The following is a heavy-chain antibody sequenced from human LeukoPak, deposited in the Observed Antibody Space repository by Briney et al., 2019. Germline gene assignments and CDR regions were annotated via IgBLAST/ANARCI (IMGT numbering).Heavy chain of an antibody. D-gene: IGHD6-19*01. Sequence: GGSLRLSCAASGFTFSSYAMHWVRQAPGKGLEWVAVISYDGSNKYYADSVKGRFTISRDNSKNTLYLQMNSLRAEDTAAYYCAVANPYTSGWYYFDYWGQGTLVTVSS. J-gene: IGHJ4*02. CDR3: AVANPYTSGWYYFDY. V-gene: IGHV3-30*14. CDR2: ISYDGSNK. CDR1: GFTFSSYA.